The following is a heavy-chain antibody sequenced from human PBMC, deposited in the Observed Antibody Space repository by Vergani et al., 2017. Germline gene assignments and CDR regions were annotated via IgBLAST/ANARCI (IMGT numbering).Heavy chain of an antibody. D-gene: IGHD3-22*01. J-gene: IGHJ4*02. CDR2: ISYDGSNK. V-gene: IGHV3-30*01. Sequence: QVQLVESGGGVVQPGRSLRLSCAASGFTFSSYAMHWVRQAPGKGLEWVAVISYDGSNKYYADSVKGRFTISRDNSKNTLYLQMNSLRAEDTAVYYCARGVLRYYYDSSGYYFDYWGQGTLVTVSS. CDR1: GFTFSSYA. CDR3: ARGVLRYYYDSSGYYFDY.